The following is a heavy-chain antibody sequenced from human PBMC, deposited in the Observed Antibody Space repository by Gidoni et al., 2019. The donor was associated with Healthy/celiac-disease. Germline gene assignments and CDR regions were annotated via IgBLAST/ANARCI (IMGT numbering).Heavy chain of an antibody. CDR1: GGSFSGYY. CDR3: ARTPFSSGWRKGGEYFQH. Sequence: QVQLQQWGAGLLKPSETLSLTCAVSGGSFSGYYWSWIRQPPGKGLEWIGEINHSGSTNYNPSLKSRVTISVDTSKNQFSLKLSSVTAADTAVYYCARTPFSSGWRKGGEYFQHWGQGTLVTVSS. D-gene: IGHD6-19*01. V-gene: IGHV4-34*01. CDR2: INHSGST. J-gene: IGHJ1*01.